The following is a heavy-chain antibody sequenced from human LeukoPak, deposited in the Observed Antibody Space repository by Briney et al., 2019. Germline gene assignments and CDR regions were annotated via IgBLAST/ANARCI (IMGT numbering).Heavy chain of an antibody. J-gene: IGHJ4*02. Sequence: GGSLRLTCAASGFTIITNDMTWVRQAPGKGLEWVSVLYSDGNTEYADSVQGRFTISRDNSKNTLYLEMNSLSADDTAVYYCARGVEPLAANTLAYWGQGTLVTVSS. D-gene: IGHD1-14*01. CDR1: GFTIITND. CDR3: ARGVEPLAANTLAY. V-gene: IGHV3-53*01. CDR2: LYSDGNT.